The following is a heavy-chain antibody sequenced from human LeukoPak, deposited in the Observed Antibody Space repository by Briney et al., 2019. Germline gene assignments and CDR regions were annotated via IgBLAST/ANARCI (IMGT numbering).Heavy chain of an antibody. J-gene: IGHJ6*03. CDR1: GGTFSSYA. CDR2: IIPIFGTA. Sequence: GASVKVSCKASGGTFSSYAISWVRQAPGQGLEWMGGIIPIFGTANYAQKFQGRVTITADESTSTAYMELSSLRSEDTAVYYCASHDENDYYYYYMDVWGKGTTVTVS. D-gene: IGHD1-1*01. CDR3: ASHDENDYYYYYMDV. V-gene: IGHV1-69*13.